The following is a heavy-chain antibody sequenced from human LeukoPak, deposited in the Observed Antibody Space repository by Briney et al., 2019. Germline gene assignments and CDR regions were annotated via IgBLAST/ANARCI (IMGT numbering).Heavy chain of an antibody. V-gene: IGHV3-73*01. Sequence: GGSLRLSCAASGLTFNGSAMHWVRQASGKGVAGVGRIRSKANSYATAYAASVKGRHTITRDDSKNTAYLQMNDLRIEGPAVLYCTRHIEDYGGNLSVDYWGQGTLVTVSS. CDR3: TRHIEDYGGNLSVDY. CDR2: IRSKANSYAT. CDR1: GLTFNGSA. J-gene: IGHJ4*02. D-gene: IGHD4-23*01.